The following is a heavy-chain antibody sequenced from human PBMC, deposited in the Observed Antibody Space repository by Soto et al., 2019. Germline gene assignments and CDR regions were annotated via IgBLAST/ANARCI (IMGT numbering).Heavy chain of an antibody. J-gene: IGHJ4*02. CDR1: GFTFSSYA. V-gene: IGHV3-23*01. Sequence: EVPLLESGGGLVQPGGSLRLSCAASGFTFSSYAMRWVRQAPVKGLEWVSAISGSGDTTYYADSVKGRSTISSDNSKHPLYLQMNTLRSAHTAVYYCARRGSASSSDYWGQGTLVTVSS. D-gene: IGHD1-26*01. CDR2: ISGSGDTT. CDR3: ARRGSASSSDY.